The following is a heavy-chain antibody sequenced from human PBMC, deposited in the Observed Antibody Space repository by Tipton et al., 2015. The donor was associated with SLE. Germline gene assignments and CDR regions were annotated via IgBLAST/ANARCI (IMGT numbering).Heavy chain of an antibody. CDR2: IKQDGSEK. J-gene: IGHJ5*02. CDR3: ARDQSIAVYNWFDP. Sequence: SLRLSCEGSGFTFRSYWMSWVRQAPGKGLEWVANIKQDGSEKYYVDSVKGRFTISRDNAKNSLYLQMNSLRAEDTAVYYCARDQSIAVYNWFDPWGQGTLVTVSS. D-gene: IGHD6-19*01. V-gene: IGHV3-7*01. CDR1: GFTFRSYW.